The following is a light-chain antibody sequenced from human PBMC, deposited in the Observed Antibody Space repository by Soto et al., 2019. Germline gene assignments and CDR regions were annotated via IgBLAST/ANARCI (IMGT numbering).Light chain of an antibody. J-gene: IGLJ2*01. CDR1: SSDVGGYNY. V-gene: IGLV2-8*01. CDR2: EVS. CDR3: SSYAGRVV. Sequence: QSALTQPPSASGSPGQSVTISCTGTSSDVGGYNYVSRYQQHPGKALKLMIYEVSKRPSGVPDRFSGSKSGNTASLTVSGLQAEDEADYYCSSYAGRVVFGGGTKLTVL.